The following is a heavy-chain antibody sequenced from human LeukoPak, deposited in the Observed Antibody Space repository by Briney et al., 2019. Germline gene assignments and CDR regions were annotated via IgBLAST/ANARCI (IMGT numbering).Heavy chain of an antibody. J-gene: IGHJ4*02. V-gene: IGHV3-30*18. Sequence: PGGSLRLSCGASGFSFISYGMRWVRQAPGKGLEWVGVISDAGRSKHYADSVKGRFTISRDNSKDTLYLQMNSLRAEDTAVYYCAKRPSDYGDYVSYFDHWGQGTLVTVSS. D-gene: IGHD4-17*01. CDR3: AKRPSDYGDYVSYFDH. CDR2: ISDAGRSK. CDR1: GFSFISYG.